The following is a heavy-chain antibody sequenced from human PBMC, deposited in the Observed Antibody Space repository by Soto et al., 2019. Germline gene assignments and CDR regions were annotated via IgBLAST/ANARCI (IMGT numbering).Heavy chain of an antibody. CDR3: ARAWVVVTAPDY. V-gene: IGHV1-3*05. Sequence: QVQLVQSGAEEKKPGASVKVSCKASGYTFTSYAMHWVRKAPGQRLEWMGWINAGNGNTKYSQKFQGRVTITRDTSASTAYMELSSLRSEDTAVYYCARAWVVVTAPDYWGQGTLVTVSS. CDR2: INAGNGNT. CDR1: GYTFTSYA. D-gene: IGHD2-21*02. J-gene: IGHJ4*02.